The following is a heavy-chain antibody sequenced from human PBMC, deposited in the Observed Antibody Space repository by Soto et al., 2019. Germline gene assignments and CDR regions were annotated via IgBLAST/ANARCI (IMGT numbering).Heavy chain of an antibody. J-gene: IGHJ4*02. D-gene: IGHD3-16*01. V-gene: IGHV3-33*01. CDR1: GFTFNTYV. CDR3: ARGARDFDY. CDR2: MWYDESKK. Sequence: QVQLVESGGGVVQPGGSLRLSCAASGFTFNTYVMHWVRQAPGKGLEWVALMWYDESKKYYGDSVRGRFTISRDNSWDTLYLQMNSLRAEDTAVYYCARGARDFDYWGQGTLVTVSS.